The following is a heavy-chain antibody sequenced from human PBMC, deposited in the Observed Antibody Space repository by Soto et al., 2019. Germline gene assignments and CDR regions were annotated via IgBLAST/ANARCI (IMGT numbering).Heavy chain of an antibody. V-gene: IGHV3-64*07. J-gene: IGHJ6*02. Sequence: EVQLVESGGGLVQPGGSLRLSCAASGFSFSSYAMHWVRQAPGKGLEYVSVISPNGGSTYHSDSVKDRFTISRDNSKNTLYLQMGSLRAEDIAVYYCARAGFYYGSGSYGYGMDFWGQGTSVTVSS. CDR1: GFSFSSYA. D-gene: IGHD3-10*01. CDR3: ARAGFYYGSGSYGYGMDF. CDR2: ISPNGGST.